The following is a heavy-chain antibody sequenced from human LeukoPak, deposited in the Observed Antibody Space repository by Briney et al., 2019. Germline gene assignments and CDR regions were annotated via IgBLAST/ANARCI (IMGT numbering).Heavy chain of an antibody. CDR3: ARDPLYGSGSYFFDF. CDR1: GYTFTGYY. D-gene: IGHD3-10*01. Sequence: GASVKVSCKASGYTFTGYYMHWVRQAPGQGLEWMGWINPNSGGTNYAQKFRGRVTMTRDTSISTVYMELSRLRSDDTAVYYCARDPLYGSGSYFFDFWGQGTLVTVSS. J-gene: IGHJ4*02. V-gene: IGHV1-2*02. CDR2: INPNSGGT.